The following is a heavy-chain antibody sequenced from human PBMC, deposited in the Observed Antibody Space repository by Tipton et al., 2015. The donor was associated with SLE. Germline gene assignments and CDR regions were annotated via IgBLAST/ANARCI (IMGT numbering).Heavy chain of an antibody. CDR2: IYYSGST. CDR3: ASGYSSSWPFDY. CDR1: GGSISSYY. Sequence: LRLSCTVSGGSISSYYWSWIRQPPGKGLEWIGYIYYSGSTNYNPSLKSRVTISVDTSKNQFSLKLSSVTAADTAVYYCASGYSSSWPFDYWGQGTLVTVSS. J-gene: IGHJ4*02. V-gene: IGHV4-59*12. D-gene: IGHD6-13*01.